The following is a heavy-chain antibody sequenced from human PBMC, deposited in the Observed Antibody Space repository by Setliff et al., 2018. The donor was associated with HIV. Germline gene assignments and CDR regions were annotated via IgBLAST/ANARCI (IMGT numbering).Heavy chain of an antibody. CDR1: GGSMNSYY. J-gene: IGHJ6*03. D-gene: IGHD3-10*01. CDR3: ARSTVGIRGVVRGYYYYYMDV. CDR2: IYYSGST. Sequence: SETLSLTCTVSGGSMNSYYWNWIRQPPGKGLEWIGYIYYSGSTYYNPYLESRVTMSVDTSKNQFSLKLTSVTAVDTAAYYCARSTVGIRGVVRGYYYYYMDVWGKGTTVTVSS. V-gene: IGHV4-59*12.